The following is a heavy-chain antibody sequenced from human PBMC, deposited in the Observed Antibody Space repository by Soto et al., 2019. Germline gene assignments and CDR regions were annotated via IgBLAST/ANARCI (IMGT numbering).Heavy chain of an antibody. CDR3: AKDIPPFSYGYAFDI. Sequence: GGSLRLSCAASGFTFDDYAMHWVRQAPGKGLEWVSGISWNSGRIGYADSVKGRFTISRDNAKNSLYLQMNSLRAEDTALYYCAKDIPPFSYGYAFDIWGQGTMVTVSS. J-gene: IGHJ3*02. D-gene: IGHD5-18*01. CDR1: GFTFDDYA. V-gene: IGHV3-9*01. CDR2: ISWNSGRI.